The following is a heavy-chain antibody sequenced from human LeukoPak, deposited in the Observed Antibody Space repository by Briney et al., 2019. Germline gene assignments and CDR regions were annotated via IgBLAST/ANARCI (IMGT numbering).Heavy chain of an antibody. V-gene: IGHV3-30*04. CDR3: ARATGSGYDLGIYYFDY. D-gene: IGHD5-12*01. Sequence: HPGGSLRLSCAASGFTFSSYAMHWVRQAPGRGLDWVAVISNDGTTKYYADSVRGRFTISSDSSKHTVYLQMNSLRPEDTAVYYCARATGSGYDLGIYYFDYWGQGTLVTVSS. CDR1: GFTFSSYA. J-gene: IGHJ4*02. CDR2: ISNDGTTK.